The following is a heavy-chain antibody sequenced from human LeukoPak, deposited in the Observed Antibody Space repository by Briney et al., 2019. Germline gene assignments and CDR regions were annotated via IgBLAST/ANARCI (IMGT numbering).Heavy chain of an antibody. V-gene: IGHV1-2*02. J-gene: IGHJ5*02. CDR1: GYTFTGYY. D-gene: IGHD6-19*01. CDR2: INPNSGGT. Sequence: GASVKVSCKASGYTFTGYYMHWVRQAPGQGLEWMGWINPNSGGTNYARKFQGRVTMTRDTSISTAYMELSRLRSDDTAVYYCARSASAVAGTGWFDPWGQGTLVTVSS. CDR3: ARSASAVAGTGWFDP.